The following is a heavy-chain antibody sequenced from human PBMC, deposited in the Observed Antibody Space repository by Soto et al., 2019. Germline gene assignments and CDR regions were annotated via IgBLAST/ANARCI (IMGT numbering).Heavy chain of an antibody. V-gene: IGHV4-31*03. Sequence: SETLSLTCTVSGGSISSGGYYWSWIRQHPGKGLEWIGYIYYSGSTYYNPSLKSRVTISVDTSKNQFSLKLSSVTAADTAVYYCARELIVGGYSSSNWFDPWGQGTLVTVSS. CDR3: ARELIVGGYSSSNWFDP. J-gene: IGHJ5*02. D-gene: IGHD6-13*01. CDR2: IYYSGST. CDR1: GGSISSGGYY.